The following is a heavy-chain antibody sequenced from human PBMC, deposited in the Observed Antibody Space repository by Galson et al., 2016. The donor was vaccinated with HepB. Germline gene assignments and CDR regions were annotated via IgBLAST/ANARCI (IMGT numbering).Heavy chain of an antibody. D-gene: IGHD5-12*01. CDR3: ARVKWLRSPFDM. Sequence: SCKASGYSFTGYYMHWVRPAPGQGLEWMGMINPSGGSTTYTQKFLGRVTMTRDMSTSTVYMELRSLRSEDTAVYYCARVKWLRSPFDMWGQGTMVTVSS. CDR2: INPSGGST. V-gene: IGHV1-46*03. J-gene: IGHJ3*02. CDR1: GYSFTGYY.